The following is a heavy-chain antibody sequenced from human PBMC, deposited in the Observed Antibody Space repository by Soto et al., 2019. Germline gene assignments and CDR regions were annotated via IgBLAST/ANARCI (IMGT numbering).Heavy chain of an antibody. D-gene: IGHD6-19*01. CDR1: GFTFSDYY. CDR2: ISSSSSYT. V-gene: IGHV3-11*06. Sequence: GGSLRLSCAASGFTFSDYYMSWIRQAPGKGLEWVSYISSSSSYTNYADSVKGRFTISRDNAKNSLYLQMNSLRAEDTAVYYCARLAVAGTGLDYWGQGTLVTVSS. CDR3: ARLAVAGTGLDY. J-gene: IGHJ4*02.